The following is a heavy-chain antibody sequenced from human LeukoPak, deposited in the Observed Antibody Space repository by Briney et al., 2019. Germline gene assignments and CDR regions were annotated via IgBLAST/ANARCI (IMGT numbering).Heavy chain of an antibody. J-gene: IGHJ3*01. D-gene: IGHD6-13*01. V-gene: IGHV4-34*01. CDR2: INHSGST. Sequence: SETLSLTCAVYGGSFSGYYWSWIRQPPGKGLEWIGEINHSGSTNYNPSLKSRVTISVDTSKSQFSLKLSSVTAADTAVYYCARISSSNWYNERGAFDVWGQGTMVTVSS. CDR1: GGSFSGYY. CDR3: ARISSSNWYNERGAFDV.